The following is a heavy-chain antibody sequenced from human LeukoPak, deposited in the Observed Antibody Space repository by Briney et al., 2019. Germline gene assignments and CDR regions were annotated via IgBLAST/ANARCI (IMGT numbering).Heavy chain of an antibody. CDR3: ARGPLVRGVIIWFDY. CDR2: SGGYM. Sequence: SGGYMFYADSVKGRFTISRDNAKNSLYLQMNSLRAEDTAVYYCARGPLVRGVIIWFDYWGQGTLVTVSS. V-gene: IGHV3-21*01. D-gene: IGHD3-10*01. J-gene: IGHJ4*02.